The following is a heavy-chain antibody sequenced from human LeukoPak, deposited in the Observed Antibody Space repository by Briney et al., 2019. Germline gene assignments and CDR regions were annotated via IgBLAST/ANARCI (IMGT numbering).Heavy chain of an antibody. Sequence: SSETLSLTCTVSGGSINNYYWSWIRQPPGKGLEWIGHIYYSGSTNYNPSLRGRVSISLDTPKNQFSLRLSSVTAADTAVYYCARIVPYKFGYVDFWGQGTLVTVSS. CDR3: ARIVPYKFGYVDF. J-gene: IGHJ4*02. V-gene: IGHV4-59*01. CDR2: IYYSGST. CDR1: GGSINNYY. D-gene: IGHD3-16*01.